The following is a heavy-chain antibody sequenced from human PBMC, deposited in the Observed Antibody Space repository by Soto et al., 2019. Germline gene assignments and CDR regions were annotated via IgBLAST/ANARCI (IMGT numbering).Heavy chain of an antibody. J-gene: IGHJ4*02. D-gene: IGHD3-3*01. CDR3: TTPIVGEWLPRRFDY. V-gene: IGHV3-49*03. Sequence: PGGSLRLSCTASGFTFGDYAMSWFRQAPGKGLEWVGFIRSKAYGGTTEYAASVKGRFTISRDDSKSIAYLQMNSLKTEDTAVYYCTTPIVGEWLPRRFDYWGQGTLVTVSS. CDR1: GFTFGDYA. CDR2: IRSKAYGGTT.